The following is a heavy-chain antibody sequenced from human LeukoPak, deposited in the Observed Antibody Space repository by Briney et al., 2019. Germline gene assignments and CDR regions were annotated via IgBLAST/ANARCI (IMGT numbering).Heavy chain of an antibody. CDR2: LNQDASEI. CDR1: GFTFSTYW. V-gene: IGHV3-7*01. CDR3: ATDRDNSDWQKRFDS. Sequence: GGSLRLSCAASGFTFSTYWMNWYRQAPGKGLEWVGNLNQDASEINYVDSVRGRFTISRDNAKNSLHLQMNSLRAEDTAVYYCATDRDNSDWQKRFDSWGQGTLVTVSS. D-gene: IGHD2-21*02. J-gene: IGHJ4*02.